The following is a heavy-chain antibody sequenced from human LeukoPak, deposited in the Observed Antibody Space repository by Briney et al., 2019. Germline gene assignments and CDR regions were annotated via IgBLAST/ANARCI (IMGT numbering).Heavy chain of an antibody. Sequence: GESLKISCKGSGYSFTSYWIGWVRQMPGKGLEWMGIIYPGDSDTRYSPSFQGQVTISADKSISTAYLQWSSLKASDTAMYYCARALNYYDSSGYAFDYWGQGTLVTVSS. CDR2: IYPGDSDT. V-gene: IGHV5-51*01. CDR3: ARALNYYDSSGYAFDY. J-gene: IGHJ4*02. D-gene: IGHD3-22*01. CDR1: GYSFTSYW.